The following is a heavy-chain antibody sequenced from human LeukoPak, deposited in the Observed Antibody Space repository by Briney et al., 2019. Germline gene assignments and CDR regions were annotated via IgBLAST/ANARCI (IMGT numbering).Heavy chain of an antibody. V-gene: IGHV3-9*01. J-gene: IGHJ4*02. CDR1: GFTFDDYA. CDR2: ISWNGGSI. CDR3: AKEPRSSSGSHHFDY. Sequence: GRSLRLSCAASGFTFDDYAMHWVRQAPGKGLEWVSGISWNGGSIGYADSVKGRFTISRDNAKNSLYLQMNSLRAEDTALYYCAKEPRSSSGSHHFDYWGQGTLVTVSS. D-gene: IGHD3-22*01.